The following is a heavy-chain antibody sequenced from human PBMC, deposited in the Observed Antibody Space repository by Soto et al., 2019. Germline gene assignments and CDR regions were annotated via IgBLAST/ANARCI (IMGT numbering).Heavy chain of an antibody. D-gene: IGHD1-1*01. CDR3: ATRNAYNMGAFSI. CDR2: MYHSGPT. Sequence: LSLTCAVSGGSISSGGYSWSWIRQPPGKGLEWIGYMYHSGPTYYNPSLESRVTISVDKSKNQFSLKLASVTAADTAVYYCATRNAYNMGAFSIWGQGTMVTVS. CDR1: GGSISSGGYS. J-gene: IGHJ3*02. V-gene: IGHV4-30-2*01.